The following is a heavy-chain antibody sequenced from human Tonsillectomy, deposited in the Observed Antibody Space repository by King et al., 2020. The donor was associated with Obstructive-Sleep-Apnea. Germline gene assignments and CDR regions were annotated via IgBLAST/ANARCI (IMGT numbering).Heavy chain of an antibody. CDR3: ARDLLYDGSAYPNYYYYGMDV. V-gene: IGHV4-31*03. D-gene: IGHD3-22*01. J-gene: IGHJ6*02. CDR2: IYYSGST. CDR1: GGSIGGGDYY. Sequence: QLQESGPGLVKPSQTLSLTCTVSGGSIGGGDYYWSWIRQHPGKGLEWIGYIYYSGSTYYNPSLKSRVTISVDTPKNQFSLKMRSVTAADTAVYYCARDLLYDGSAYPNYYYYGMDVWSQGTTVTVSS.